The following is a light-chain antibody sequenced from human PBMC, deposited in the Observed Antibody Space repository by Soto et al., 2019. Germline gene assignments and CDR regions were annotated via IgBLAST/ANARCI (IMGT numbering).Light chain of an antibody. CDR2: SNN. CDR1: SSNIGSNT. CDR3: SAWDDSLNGVV. J-gene: IGLJ2*01. Sequence: QSVVTQPTSASGTPRQRGTISFSGSSSNIGSNTVNWNQQLPGTAPKLLIYSNNQRPSGVPDRFSGSKSGTSASLAISWLQAEDEADYYCSAWDDSLNGVVFGGGSELTV. V-gene: IGLV1-44*01.